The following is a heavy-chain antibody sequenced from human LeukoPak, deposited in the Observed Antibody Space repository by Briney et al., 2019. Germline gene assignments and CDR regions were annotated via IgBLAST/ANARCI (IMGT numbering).Heavy chain of an antibody. V-gene: IGHV4-38-2*02. D-gene: IGHD3-10*01. Sequence: PSEALSHTCTVPGYSISSGYYWGWIRQPPGKGLEWIGRFYLSGRTYYNPSLKSRVTISVDTSKNQFSRKLSSVTAADTAVYYGARHADYYGSGSYLLWFDPWGQGTLVTVSS. CDR1: GYSISSGYY. CDR3: ARHADYYGSGSYLLWFDP. J-gene: IGHJ5*02. CDR2: FYLSGRT.